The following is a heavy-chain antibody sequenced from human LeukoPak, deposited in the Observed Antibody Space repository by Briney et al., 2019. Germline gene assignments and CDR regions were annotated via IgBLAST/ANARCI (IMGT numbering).Heavy chain of an antibody. J-gene: IGHJ4*02. CDR2: INHSGST. CDR1: GGSFSGYY. CDR3: ARGNDFWSGYRDFDY. D-gene: IGHD3-3*01. V-gene: IGHV4-34*01. Sequence: PSETLSLTCAVYGGSFSGYYWSWIRQPSGKGLEWIGEINHSGSTNYNPSLKSRVTISVDTSKNQFSLKLSSVTAADTAVYYCARGNDFWSGYRDFDYWGQGTLVTVSS.